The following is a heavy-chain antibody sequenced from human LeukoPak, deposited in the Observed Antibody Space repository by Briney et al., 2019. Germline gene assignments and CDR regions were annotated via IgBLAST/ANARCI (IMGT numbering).Heavy chain of an antibody. CDR1: GYTFSGYH. CDR3: AGDYYHIGRGPGAFDY. Sequence: ASVKVSCKATGYTFSGYHMHWVRQAPGHGLEWMGWINPNSGGTNYAQKFQGRVTMTRDTSISTAYMELSRLRSDDTAVYYCAGDYYHIGRGPGAFDYWGQGTLVTVSS. J-gene: IGHJ4*02. V-gene: IGHV1-2*02. D-gene: IGHD3-22*01. CDR2: INPNSGGT.